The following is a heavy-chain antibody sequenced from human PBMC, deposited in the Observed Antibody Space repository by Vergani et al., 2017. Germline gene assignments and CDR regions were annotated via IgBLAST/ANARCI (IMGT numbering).Heavy chain of an antibody. CDR3: ARAGGSYPYYYGMDV. D-gene: IGHD1-26*01. CDR1: GGFISRGDYH. V-gene: IGHV4-30-4*08. CDR2: IYYSGST. Sequence: QVQLQESGPGLVKPSQTLSLTCTVSGGFISRGDYHWSWICPPPGKGPEWIGYIYYSGSTYYNPSLKSRVTISVDTSKNQFSLKLSSVTAADTAVYYWARAGGSYPYYYGMDVWGQGTTVTVSS. J-gene: IGHJ6*02.